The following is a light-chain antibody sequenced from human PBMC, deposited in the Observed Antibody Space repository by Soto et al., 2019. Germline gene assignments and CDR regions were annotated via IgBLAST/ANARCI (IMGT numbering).Light chain of an antibody. Sequence: EVVLTQSPVSLSLSPGERAALSCGASHSVSSTYLAWYQQKPGQAPRLLIYAASNRATGIPDRFSASGSGTDFTLTISRLEPEDFAVYYCQQYGSSAWTFGQGTKVDI. J-gene: IGKJ1*01. CDR2: AAS. CDR1: HSVSSTY. V-gene: IGKV3-20*01. CDR3: QQYGSSAWT.